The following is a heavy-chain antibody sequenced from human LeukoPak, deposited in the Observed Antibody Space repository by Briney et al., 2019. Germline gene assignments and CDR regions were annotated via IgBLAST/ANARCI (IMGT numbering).Heavy chain of an antibody. V-gene: IGHV5-51*01. CDR2: ICPGDSDT. CDR1: GYTFTNYW. J-gene: IGHJ4*02. D-gene: IGHD5-24*01. CDR3: ARIRLGYNYAIDY. Sequence: GESLKISCKGSGYTFTNYWIGWVRQMPGKGLEWMGVICPGDSDTRYSPSFQGQVTISADKSITTAYLQWSSLKASDTAMYYCARIRLGYNYAIDYWGQGNLVTVSS.